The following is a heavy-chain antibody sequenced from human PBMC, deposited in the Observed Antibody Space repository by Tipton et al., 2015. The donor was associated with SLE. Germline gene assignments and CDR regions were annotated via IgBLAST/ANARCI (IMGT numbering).Heavy chain of an antibody. J-gene: IGHJ4*02. CDR3: AGGGGYSYGYEVFDY. Sequence: TLSLTCTVSGGSISSGSYYWSWIRQPAGKGLEWIGRIYTSGSTNYNPSLKSRVTISVDTSKNQFSLKLSSVTAADTAVYYCAGGGGYSYGYEVFDYWGQGTLVTASS. D-gene: IGHD5-18*01. CDR1: GGSISSGSYY. V-gene: IGHV4-61*02. CDR2: IYTSGST.